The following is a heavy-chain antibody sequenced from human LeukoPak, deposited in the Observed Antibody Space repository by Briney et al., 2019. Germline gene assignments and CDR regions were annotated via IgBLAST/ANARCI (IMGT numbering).Heavy chain of an antibody. CDR2: IYSGGST. V-gene: IGHV3-53*04. J-gene: IGHJ3*02. Sequence: PGGSLRLSCTASGFTVSSNYMSWVRQAPGKGLEWVSVIYSGGSTYYADSVKGRFTISRHNSKNTLYLQMNSLRAEDTAVYYCARRWFSDAFDIWGQGTMVTVSS. CDR1: GFTVSSNY. CDR3: ARRWFSDAFDI. D-gene: IGHD3-10*01.